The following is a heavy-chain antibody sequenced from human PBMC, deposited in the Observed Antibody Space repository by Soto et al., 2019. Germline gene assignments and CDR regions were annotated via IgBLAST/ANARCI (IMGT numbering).Heavy chain of an antibody. CDR2: INPSGGST. Sequence: ASVKVSCKASGYTFTSYYMHWVRQAPGQGLEWMGIINPSGGSTSYAQKFQGRVTMNRDTSTSTVYMELSSLRSEDTAVYYCARDTSGEGYYYYGMDVWGQGTTVTVSS. V-gene: IGHV1-46*03. CDR3: ARDTSGEGYYYYGMDV. CDR1: GYTFTSYY. J-gene: IGHJ6*02. D-gene: IGHD3-10*01.